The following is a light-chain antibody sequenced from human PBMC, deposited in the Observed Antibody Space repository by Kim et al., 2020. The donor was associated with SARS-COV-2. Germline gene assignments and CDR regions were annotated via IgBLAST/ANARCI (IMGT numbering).Light chain of an antibody. Sequence: VSPGQTASITCSGDKWGDKYACWYQQKPGQSPVLVIYQDSKRPSGIPERFSGSNSGNTATLTISGTQAMDEADYYCQAWDSSTAVFGTGTKVTVL. CDR1: KWGDKY. CDR3: QAWDSSTAV. CDR2: QDS. J-gene: IGLJ1*01. V-gene: IGLV3-1*01.